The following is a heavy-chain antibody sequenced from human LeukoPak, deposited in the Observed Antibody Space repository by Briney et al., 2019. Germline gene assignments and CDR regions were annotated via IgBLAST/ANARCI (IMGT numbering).Heavy chain of an antibody. CDR2: IYYSGNT. D-gene: IGHD5-12*01. V-gene: IGHV4-59*12. CDR3: ARDGRSGYEDL. Sequence: PSETLSLTCTVSGGSIDNYFWSWIRQPPGKGLECIGYIYYSGNTNYNPSLKSRVTISVDTSKNQFSLRLTSVTAADTAIYYCARDGRSGYEDLWGPGTLVTVSS. CDR1: GGSIDNYF. J-gene: IGHJ5*02.